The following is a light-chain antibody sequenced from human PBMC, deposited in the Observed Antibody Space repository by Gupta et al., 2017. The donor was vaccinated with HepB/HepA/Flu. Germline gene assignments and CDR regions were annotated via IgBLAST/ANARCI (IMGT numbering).Light chain of an antibody. CDR3: SSLTRTTTLVR. CDR2: DVS. V-gene: IGLV2-14*03. Sequence: QSALTQPASVSVSPGQSITLSCPRTSSDIGAYNSVSWYQQYPGKAPKLLIYDVSNRPSGVSNRFSAAKSGNTASLTISGVQPEDEADYYCSSLTRTTTLVRFGGGTKLTVL. CDR1: SSDIGAYNS. J-gene: IGLJ2*01.